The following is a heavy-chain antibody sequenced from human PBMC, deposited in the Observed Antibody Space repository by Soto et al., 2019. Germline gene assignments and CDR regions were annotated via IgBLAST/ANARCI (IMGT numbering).Heavy chain of an antibody. J-gene: IGHJ3*02. D-gene: IGHD2-2*01. CDR1: GFTFSTFS. CDR2: ISSSSSYI. CDR3: ARAAPAATGAFDI. V-gene: IGHV3-21*01. Sequence: GSLRLSCAASGFTFSTFSMNWVRQAPGKGLEWVSSISSSSSYIYYADSVRGRFTISRDNAKNSLYLQMSSLRAEDTAVYYCARAAPAATGAFDIWGQGTMVTVSS.